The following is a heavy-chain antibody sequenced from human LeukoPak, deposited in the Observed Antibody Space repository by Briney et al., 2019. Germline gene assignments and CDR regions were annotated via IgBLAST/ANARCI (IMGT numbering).Heavy chain of an antibody. Sequence: ASVKVSCKASGYTFTSHFMHWVRQAPGEGLEWMGIINPGGGSTGYAQRLQGRVTLTRDTSTSTAYMELSSLRSEDTAVYYCARGPTPYDLDYWGQGTLVTVSS. CDR1: GYTFTSHF. CDR3: ARGPTPYDLDY. V-gene: IGHV1-46*04. D-gene: IGHD3-22*01. J-gene: IGHJ4*02. CDR2: INPGGGST.